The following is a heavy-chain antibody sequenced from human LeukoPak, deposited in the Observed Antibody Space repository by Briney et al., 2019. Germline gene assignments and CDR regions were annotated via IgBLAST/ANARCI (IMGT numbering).Heavy chain of an antibody. CDR1: GFTFSSYS. Sequence: PGGSLRLSCAASGFTFSSYSMDWVRQAPGKGLEWVSSISSSSSYIYYADSVKGRFTISRDNAKNSLYLQMNSLRAEDTVVYYCARDRYYGSWEYYYGMDVWGQGTTVTVSS. D-gene: IGHD3-10*01. V-gene: IGHV3-21*01. J-gene: IGHJ6*02. CDR2: ISSSSSYI. CDR3: ARDRYYGSWEYYYGMDV.